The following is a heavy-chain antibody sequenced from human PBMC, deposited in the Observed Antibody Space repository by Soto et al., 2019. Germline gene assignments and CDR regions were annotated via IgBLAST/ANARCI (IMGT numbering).Heavy chain of an antibody. Sequence: GGSLSLSCAASGFTFSSYSMNWVRQAPGKGLEWVSSISSSSSYIYYADSVKGRFTISRDNAKNSLYLQMNSLRAEDTAVYYCARVSRPGATLDYWGQGTLVTVSS. J-gene: IGHJ4*02. D-gene: IGHD1-26*01. CDR2: ISSSSSYI. CDR1: GFTFSSYS. CDR3: ARVSRPGATLDY. V-gene: IGHV3-21*01.